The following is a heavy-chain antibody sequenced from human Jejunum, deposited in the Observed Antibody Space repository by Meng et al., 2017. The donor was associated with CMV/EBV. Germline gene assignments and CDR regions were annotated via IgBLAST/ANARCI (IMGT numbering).Heavy chain of an antibody. CDR2: IRTKANSYAT. J-gene: IGHJ4*02. CDR3: TRSYDFWNGYFYFDS. V-gene: IGHV3-73*01. CDR1: TFSGSV. Sequence: TFSGSVMHWVRQASGKGLEWVGRIRTKANSYATAFAASVEDRFTISRADSKNTAYLQMNSLETEDTAVYYCTRSYDFWNGYFYFDSWGQGTLVTVSS. D-gene: IGHD3-3*01.